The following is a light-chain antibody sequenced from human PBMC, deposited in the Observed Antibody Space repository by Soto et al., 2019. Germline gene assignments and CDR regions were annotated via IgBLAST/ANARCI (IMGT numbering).Light chain of an antibody. Sequence: EIGMTQCPATLSVSPGERATLSCRASQSVSPNLAWYQQKPGQAPRLLMYGASTRATGIPARFSGSGSGTEFTLTISSLQSEDFAVYYCQQYHNWPPYTFGQGTKLEIK. CDR3: QQYHNWPPYT. CDR1: QSVSPN. V-gene: IGKV3-15*01. J-gene: IGKJ2*01. CDR2: GAS.